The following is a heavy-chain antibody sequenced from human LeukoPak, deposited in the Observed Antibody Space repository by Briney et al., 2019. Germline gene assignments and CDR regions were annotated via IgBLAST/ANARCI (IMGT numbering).Heavy chain of an antibody. Sequence: GASVKVSCKASGYTFTGYCMHWVRQAPGQGLEWMGGIIPIFGTANYAQKFQGRVTITTDESTSTAYMELSSLRSEDTAVYYCARAWIQLWWFDPWGQGTLVTVSS. CDR2: IIPIFGTA. J-gene: IGHJ5*02. CDR1: GYTFTGYC. V-gene: IGHV1-69*05. D-gene: IGHD5-18*01. CDR3: ARAWIQLWWFDP.